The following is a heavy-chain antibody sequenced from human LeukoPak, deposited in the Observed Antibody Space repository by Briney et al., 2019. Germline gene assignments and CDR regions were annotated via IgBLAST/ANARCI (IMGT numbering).Heavy chain of an antibody. CDR1: GYTFTSYG. CDR2: MNPNSGNT. J-gene: IGHJ6*03. V-gene: IGHV1-8*03. Sequence: GASVTVSCKASGYTFTSYGINWVRQATGQGLEWMGWMNPNSGNTGYAQKFQGRVTITRNTSISTAYMELSSLRSEDTAVYYCARGLKAVAFYYYYYYMDVWGKGTTVTVSS. D-gene: IGHD6-19*01. CDR3: ARGLKAVAFYYYYYYMDV.